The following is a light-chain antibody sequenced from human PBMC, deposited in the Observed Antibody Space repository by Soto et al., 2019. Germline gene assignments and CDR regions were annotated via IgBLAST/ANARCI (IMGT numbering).Light chain of an antibody. Sequence: DIQMTPSPSSLSASVGDRVTITCQASQDINKNLIWYQQKPGKAPKLLIYDASDLETGVPSRFSGSGSGTGFTFTISSLQPEDFATYYCQQYESLPLTVGQGTRLEIK. J-gene: IGKJ5*01. V-gene: IGKV1-33*01. CDR2: DAS. CDR1: QDINKN. CDR3: QQYESLPLT.